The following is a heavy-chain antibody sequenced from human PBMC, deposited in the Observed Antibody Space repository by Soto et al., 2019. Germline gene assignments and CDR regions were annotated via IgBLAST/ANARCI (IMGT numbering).Heavy chain of an antibody. J-gene: IGHJ6*02. Sequence: EASVKVSCKASGYSFTSYGISWVRQAPGQGLEWMGWISAYNGNTNYEQKLQGRVTMTTDTSTSTAYMELSSLRSEDTAVYYCASAPITGKSAPLYYYGMDVWGQGTTVTVSS. V-gene: IGHV1-18*04. CDR2: ISAYNGNT. CDR1: GYSFTSYG. D-gene: IGHD1-20*01. CDR3: ASAPITGKSAPLYYYGMDV.